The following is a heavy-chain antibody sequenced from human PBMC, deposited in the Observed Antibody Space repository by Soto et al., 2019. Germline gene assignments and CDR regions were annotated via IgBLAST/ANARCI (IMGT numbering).Heavy chain of an antibody. J-gene: IGHJ6*02. CDR3: ARGGDCSGGSCYWNYYYYGMDV. Sequence: SCKASGYTFTSYGISWVRQAPGQGLEWMGWISAYNGNTNYAQKLQGRVTMTTDTSTSTAYMELRSLRSDDTAVYYCARGGDCSGGSCYWNYYYYGMDVWGQGTTVTVSS. CDR1: GYTFTSYG. V-gene: IGHV1-18*04. D-gene: IGHD2-15*01. CDR2: ISAYNGNT.